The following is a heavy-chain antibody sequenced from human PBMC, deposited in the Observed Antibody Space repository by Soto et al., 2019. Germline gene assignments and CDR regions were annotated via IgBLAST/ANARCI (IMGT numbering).Heavy chain of an antibody. CDR1: GFTFSSYG. D-gene: IGHD3-10*02. J-gene: IGHJ4*02. CDR2: IWYDGSNK. Sequence: QVQLVESGGGVVQPGRSLRLSCAASGFTFSSYGMHWVRQAPGKGLEWVAVIWYDGSNKYYADSVKGRFTISRDNSKNTLYLQMNSLRAEDTAVYYWARGDVSSSNYFDYWGQGTLVTVSS. V-gene: IGHV3-33*01. CDR3: ARGDVSSSNYFDY.